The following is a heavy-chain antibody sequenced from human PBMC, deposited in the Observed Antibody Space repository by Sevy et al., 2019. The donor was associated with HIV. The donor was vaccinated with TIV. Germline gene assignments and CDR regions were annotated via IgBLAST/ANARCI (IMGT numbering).Heavy chain of an antibody. Sequence: GESLKISCKGSGYSFTSYWIGWVRQMPGKGLEWMGIIYPGDSDTRYSPSFQGQVTISADKSISTAYLQWSSLKASDTAIYYCARRGPYCSSTSCFWFDPWGQGTLVTVSS. D-gene: IGHD2-2*01. CDR3: ARRGPYCSSTSCFWFDP. CDR1: GYSFTSYW. V-gene: IGHV5-51*01. J-gene: IGHJ5*02. CDR2: IYPGDSDT.